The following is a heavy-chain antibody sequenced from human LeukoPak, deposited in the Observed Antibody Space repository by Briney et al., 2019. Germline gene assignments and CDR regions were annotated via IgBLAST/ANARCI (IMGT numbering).Heavy chain of an antibody. CDR1: GYMFTGHY. V-gene: IGHV1-46*01. J-gene: IGHJ5*02. CDR2: INPSGTTT. CDR3: ARDNSVGDYAWWFDP. D-gene: IGHD1-26*01. Sequence: GASVKVSCKASGYMFTGHYMHWVRQAPGQGLEWMGLINPSGTTTNYAQKFRGRVTMTRDLSTSTDYMELSSLRSDDTAVYFCARDNSVGDYAWWFDPWGQGTLVTVSS.